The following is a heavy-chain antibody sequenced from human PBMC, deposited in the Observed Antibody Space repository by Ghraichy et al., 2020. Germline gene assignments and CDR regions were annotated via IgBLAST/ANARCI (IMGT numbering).Heavy chain of an antibody. Sequence: GESLNISCAASGFTFSSYSMNWVRQAPGKGLEWVSYISSSSTIYYADSVKGRFTISRDNAKNSLYLQMNSLRDEDTAVYYCASGYYDSSSYYYEPYYYGMDVWGQGTTVTVSS. J-gene: IGHJ6*02. V-gene: IGHV3-48*02. CDR3: ASGYYDSSSYYYEPYYYGMDV. CDR1: GFTFSSYS. CDR2: ISSSSTI. D-gene: IGHD3-22*01.